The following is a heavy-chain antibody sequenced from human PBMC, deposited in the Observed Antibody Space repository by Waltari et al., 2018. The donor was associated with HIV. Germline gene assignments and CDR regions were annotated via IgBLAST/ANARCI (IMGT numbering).Heavy chain of an antibody. CDR1: GFTFSSYI. Sequence: EVQLVESGGGLVKPGGSLRLSCAASGFTFSSYIMNWVRKAPGKGLECVSSIASSSSSYIYYAEAVRGRFTISRDNAKNSLYLQMSSLRAEDTAVYYCAREMATVYVDYWGQGTLVTVSP. J-gene: IGHJ4*02. CDR3: AREMATVYVDY. V-gene: IGHV3-21*01. D-gene: IGHD5-12*01. CDR2: IASSSSSYI.